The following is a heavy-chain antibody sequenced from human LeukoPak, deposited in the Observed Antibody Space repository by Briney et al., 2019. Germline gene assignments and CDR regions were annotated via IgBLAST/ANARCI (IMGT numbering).Heavy chain of an antibody. CDR3: ARDATAIDAFDY. V-gene: IGHV3-21*01. D-gene: IGHD2-21*02. Sequence: PGGSLRLSCAASGFTFSSYAMSWVRQAPGKGLEWVSSISSSSSYIYYADSVKGRFTISRDNAKNSLYLQMNSLRAEDTAVYYCARDATAIDAFDYWGQGTLVTVSS. J-gene: IGHJ4*02. CDR1: GFTFSSYA. CDR2: ISSSSSYI.